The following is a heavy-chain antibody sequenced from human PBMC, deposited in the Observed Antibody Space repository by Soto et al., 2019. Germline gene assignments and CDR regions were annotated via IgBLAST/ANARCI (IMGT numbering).Heavy chain of an antibody. CDR2: IVGANGET. V-gene: IGHV1-3*01. J-gene: IGHJ4*02. CDR3: ARDLHADHGSYFDY. CDR1: GYSFTDYS. Sequence: QVQLLQSGADLKKPGTSVKVSCRTSGYSFTDYSTHWMRQAPGQRLQWLGWIVGANGETAYSPLFQGRVTLTRDTSASTAYLEVNGLTSEDTAVYYCARDLHADHGSYFDYGGQGTLVTVSP.